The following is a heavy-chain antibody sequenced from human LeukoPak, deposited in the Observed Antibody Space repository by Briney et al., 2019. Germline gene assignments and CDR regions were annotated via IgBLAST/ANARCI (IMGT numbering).Heavy chain of an antibody. CDR2: IYYSGST. CDR3: ARHVLDDYGDYLFDP. D-gene: IGHD4-17*01. CDR1: GGSVSSSSYY. Sequence: SETLSLTSTLSGGSVSSSSYYWGWIRQPPGKGLEWIGSIYYSGSTYYNPSLKSRVTISVDTSKNQFSLKLSSVTAADTAGYYCARHVLDDYGDYLFDPWGQGGLVTVSS. V-gene: IGHV4-39*01. J-gene: IGHJ5*02.